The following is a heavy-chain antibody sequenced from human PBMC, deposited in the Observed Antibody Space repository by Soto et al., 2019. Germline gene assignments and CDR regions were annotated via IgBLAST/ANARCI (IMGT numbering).Heavy chain of an antibody. J-gene: IGHJ6*02. CDR2: VIPTLRIL. D-gene: IGHD5-18*01. Sequence: QVQLVQSGAEVKRPGSSVKVSCKASGDTFSSHTIIAWVRQAPGQGLEWMGRVIPTLRILDYAQRFQDRVTITVVTSTSTAYLELTRLTSEDTAIFYCALDEGGDNFGSDYGLDVGGQGTTVTVSS. V-gene: IGHV1-69*02. CDR3: ALDEGGDNFGSDYGLDV. CDR1: GDTFSSHT.